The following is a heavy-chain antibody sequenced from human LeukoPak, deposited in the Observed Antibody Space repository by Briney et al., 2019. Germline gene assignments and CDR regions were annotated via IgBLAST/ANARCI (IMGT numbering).Heavy chain of an antibody. V-gene: IGHV3-21*04. CDR1: GFTSSDYG. CDR2: ISSSTSYI. J-gene: IGHJ4*02. D-gene: IGHD3-22*01. CDR3: ARGMNYYDSSASRSYYFDS. Sequence: GGSLRLSCEASGFTSSDYGINWVRQAPGKGLEWVSSISSSTSYIYYADSMKGRFTISRDNDKNLLYLQMNNVRAGGTALYHCARGMNYYDSSASRSYYFDSWGQGTLVTVSS.